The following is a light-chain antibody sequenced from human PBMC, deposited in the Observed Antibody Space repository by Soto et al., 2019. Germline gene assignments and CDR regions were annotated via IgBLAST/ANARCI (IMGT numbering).Light chain of an antibody. V-gene: IGKV1-39*01. CDR1: QSISSY. J-gene: IGKJ3*01. CDR2: AAS. Sequence: DIQMTQSPSSLSASVGDRVTITCRASQSISSYLNWYQQTPGKAPKLLIYAASSLQTGVPSSFGGSGSGTDFTLTISSLQPEDFATYYCQHSYSTPFTFGPGTKVAIK. CDR3: QHSYSTPFT.